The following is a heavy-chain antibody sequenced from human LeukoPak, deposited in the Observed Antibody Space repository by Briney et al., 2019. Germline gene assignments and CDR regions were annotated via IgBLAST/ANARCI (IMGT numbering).Heavy chain of an antibody. Sequence: PSETLSLTCAVYGGSFSGYYWSWIRQPPGKGPEWIGEINHSGSTNYNPSLKSRVTISVDTSKNQFSLKLSSVTAADTAVYYCARAWYYYDSSGYYPFDNWGQGTLVTVSS. D-gene: IGHD3-22*01. CDR3: ARAWYYYDSSGYYPFDN. CDR1: GGSFSGYY. J-gene: IGHJ4*02. V-gene: IGHV4-34*01. CDR2: INHSGST.